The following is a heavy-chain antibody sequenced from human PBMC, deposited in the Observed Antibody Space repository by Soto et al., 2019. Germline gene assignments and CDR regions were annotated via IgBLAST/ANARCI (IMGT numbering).Heavy chain of an antibody. Sequence: SETLSLTCTVSGGSINSYYWSWIRQSPEKGLEWMGFIYYSGTINFNPSLKSRVTISTDTSKNQFSLKLSSVTAADTAVYYCARWPQLEPRFDYWGQGNLVTVSS. CDR3: ARWPQLEPRFDY. D-gene: IGHD1-1*01. V-gene: IGHV4-59*12. CDR2: IYYSGTI. CDR1: GGSINSYY. J-gene: IGHJ4*02.